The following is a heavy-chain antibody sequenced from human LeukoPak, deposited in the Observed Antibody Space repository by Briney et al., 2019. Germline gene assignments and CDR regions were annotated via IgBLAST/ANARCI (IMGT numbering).Heavy chain of an antibody. D-gene: IGHD6-19*01. J-gene: IGHJ4*02. CDR2: IGIRGDT. Sequence: PGGSLRLSCAVSGFTFIDYDMHWVRQVIGKGLEWLSAIGIRGDTHYSGSVKGRFTISRENAESSLYLQMNSLRAEDTAVYYCARGGIQVSGIDEFDYWGQGTLVTVSS. V-gene: IGHV3-13*01. CDR1: GFTFIDYD. CDR3: ARGGIQVSGIDEFDY.